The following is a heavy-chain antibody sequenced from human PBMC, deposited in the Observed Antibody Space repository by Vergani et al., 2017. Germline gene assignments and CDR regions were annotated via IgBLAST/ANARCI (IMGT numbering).Heavy chain of an antibody. D-gene: IGHD2-21*02. CDR3: ARHLAYCGGDCYPYGYGMDV. J-gene: IGHJ6*02. CDR1: GGSISSSSYY. CDR2: IYYSGST. V-gene: IGHV4-39*01. Sequence: QLQLQESGPGLVKPSETLSLTCTVSGGSISSSSYYWGWIRQPPGKGLEWIGSIYYSGSTYYNPSLKSRVTISVDTSKNQFSLKLSSVTAADTAVYYCARHLAYCGGDCYPYGYGMDVWGQGTTVTVSS.